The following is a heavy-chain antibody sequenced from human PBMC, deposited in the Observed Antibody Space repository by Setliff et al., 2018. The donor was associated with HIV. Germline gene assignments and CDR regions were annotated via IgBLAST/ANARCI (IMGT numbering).Heavy chain of an antibody. J-gene: IGHJ4*02. D-gene: IGHD3-3*01. Sequence: SETLSLTCAVSGGSISSNKWWSWVRQPPGKGLEWIGEIYHSGSTKYNPSLKSRVTISVDKSKNQFSLNLTSVTAAVTAVYYCARGGAFWSGYYGFDYWGQGTLVTVSS. CDR1: GGSISSNKW. CDR2: IYHSGST. CDR3: ARGGAFWSGYYGFDY. V-gene: IGHV4-4*02.